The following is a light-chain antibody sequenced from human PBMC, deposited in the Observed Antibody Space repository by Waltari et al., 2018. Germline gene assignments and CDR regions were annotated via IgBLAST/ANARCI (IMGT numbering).Light chain of an antibody. J-gene: IGLJ2*01. CDR1: RSNIGGMP. Sequence: QSLLTQPPSASGTPGQRVTLSCSGSRSNIGGMPVSWSQQPPGTAPKLLLHSNNQRPSGVPDRFSCSKSGTSASLAISGLQSADEADYYCAAWDDSLNGHVVFGGGTKLTVL. CDR3: AAWDDSLNGHVV. V-gene: IGLV1-44*01. CDR2: SNN.